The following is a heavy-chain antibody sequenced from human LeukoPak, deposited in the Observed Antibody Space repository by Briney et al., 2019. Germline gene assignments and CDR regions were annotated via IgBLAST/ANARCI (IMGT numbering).Heavy chain of an antibody. CDR2: INSDGSEG. CDR3: ARDHNDGDY. CDR1: GFTFSGFW. Sequence: PGGSLRLSCAVSGFTFSGFWMSWSRQAPGKGLEWVASINSDGSEGYYADVVKGRFTISRDNAKNSLYLQMNSLRAEDTAVYYCARDHNDGDYWGQGTLVTVSS. J-gene: IGHJ4*02. D-gene: IGHD3-16*01. V-gene: IGHV3-7*01.